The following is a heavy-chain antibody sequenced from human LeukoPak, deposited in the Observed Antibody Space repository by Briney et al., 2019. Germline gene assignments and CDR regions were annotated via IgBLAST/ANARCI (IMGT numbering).Heavy chain of an antibody. CDR1: GYTFTGYY. CDR3: ARDHYDSSGYYDRFQY. J-gene: IGHJ1*01. CDR2: INPNSGGT. Sequence: ASVKVSCKASGYTFTGYYIHWVRQAPGQGLEWMGWINPNSGGTKYAQKLQGRVTMARDTSISTAYMELSRLRSDDTAVYYCARDHYDSSGYYDRFQYWGQGTLVTVSS. D-gene: IGHD3-22*01. V-gene: IGHV1-2*02.